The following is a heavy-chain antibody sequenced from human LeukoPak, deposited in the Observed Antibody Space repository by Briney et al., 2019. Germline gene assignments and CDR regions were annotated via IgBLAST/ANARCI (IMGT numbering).Heavy chain of an antibody. V-gene: IGHV1-8*02. Sequence: ASVKVSCKASGYTFTSYGINWVRQATGQGLEWMGWMNPNSGNTGYAQKFQGRVTMTRNTAISTAYMEVSSLRSEDTAVYYCARGGYSYGSLVFSYNYYGLDVWGQGTTVTVSS. CDR1: GYTFTSYG. CDR3: ARGGYSYGSLVFSYNYYGLDV. CDR2: MNPNSGNT. D-gene: IGHD5-18*01. J-gene: IGHJ6*02.